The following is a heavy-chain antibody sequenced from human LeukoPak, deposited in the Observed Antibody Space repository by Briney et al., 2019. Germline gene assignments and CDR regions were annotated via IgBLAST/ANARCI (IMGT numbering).Heavy chain of an antibody. J-gene: IGHJ6*02. CDR1: GGSFSGYQ. CDR3: ARPGQLGSLYYGMEV. Sequence: SETLSLTCAAYGGSFSGYQWIWIRQPPGKVLELIEEINHSGSTNYNPSLKSRVTISVDTSKNQFSLKLSSVTAADTAVYYCARPGQLGSLYYGMEVWGQGTTVTVSS. D-gene: IGHD1-26*01. V-gene: IGHV4-34*01. CDR2: INHSGST.